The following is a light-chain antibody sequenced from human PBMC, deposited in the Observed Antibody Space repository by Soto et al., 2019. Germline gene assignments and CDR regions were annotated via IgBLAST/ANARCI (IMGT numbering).Light chain of an antibody. Sequence: EIVMTQSPATLSVSPGERATLSCRASQSVSSNLAWYQQKPGQASRLLNYGASTRATGIPARLSGSGSGTEFTLTIGSLQSEDFAVYYCQQYNNWTGWTFGQGTEMEIK. J-gene: IGKJ1*01. CDR3: QQYNNWTGWT. V-gene: IGKV3-15*01. CDR2: GAS. CDR1: QSVSSN.